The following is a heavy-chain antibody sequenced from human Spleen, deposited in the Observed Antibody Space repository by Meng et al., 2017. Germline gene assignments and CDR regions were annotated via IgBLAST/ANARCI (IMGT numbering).Heavy chain of an antibody. CDR2: IDPKSGDT. CDR1: GYNFPDYW. V-gene: IGHV1-2*06. J-gene: IGHJ4*02. D-gene: IGHD1-26*01. CDR3: VRGPLVEVGATTVWHY. Sequence: ASVKVSCKPSGYNFPDYWLHWVRRAPGQGLEWMGRIDPKSGDTHYAQSFQGRVTMTGDTSISTAYMELSGLRSDDTAMYYCVRGPLVEVGATTVWHYWGQGTLVTVSS.